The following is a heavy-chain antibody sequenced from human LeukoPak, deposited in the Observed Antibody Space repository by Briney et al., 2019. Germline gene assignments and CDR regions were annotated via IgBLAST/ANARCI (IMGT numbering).Heavy chain of an antibody. CDR1: GFTFSNHG. CDR2: IRGNGVST. V-gene: IGHV3-64*01. J-gene: IGHJ4*02. CDR3: ARGSRSAYYTDY. D-gene: IGHD3-3*01. Sequence: PGGSMTLACPASGFTFSNHGMNWVSQAPGKGLEYVSAIRGNGVSTYYASSVKCRFTISRDNSKNTLYLQSDSLGAEDMAVYYCARGSRSAYYTDYWGQGTLVTVSS.